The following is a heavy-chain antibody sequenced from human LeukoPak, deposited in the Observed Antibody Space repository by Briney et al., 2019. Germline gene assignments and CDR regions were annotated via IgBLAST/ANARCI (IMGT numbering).Heavy chain of an antibody. V-gene: IGHV5-51*01. Sequence: GESLKISCKGSGYSFTSYWICWVRQMPGKGLEWMGIIYPGDSDTRYSPSFQGQVTISADKSISTAYLQWSSLKASDTAMYYCARLPAYYYGSGSSGFYFDYWGQGNLVTVSS. CDR2: IYPGDSDT. CDR3: ARLPAYYYGSGSSGFYFDY. J-gene: IGHJ4*02. D-gene: IGHD3-10*01. CDR1: GYSFTSYW.